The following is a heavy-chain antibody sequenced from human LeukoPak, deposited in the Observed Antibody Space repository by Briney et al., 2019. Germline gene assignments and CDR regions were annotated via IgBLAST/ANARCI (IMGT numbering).Heavy chain of an antibody. CDR1: GSSISSSSYY. V-gene: IGHV4-39*07. Sequence: SETLSLTCTVSGSSISSSSYYRGWIRQPPGKGLEWIGSIYYSGSTYYNPSLKSRVTIPVDTSKNQFSLKLSSVTAADTAVYYCAGENGDYALDYWGQGTLVTVSS. CDR2: IYYSGST. CDR3: AGENGDYALDY. J-gene: IGHJ4*02. D-gene: IGHD4-17*01.